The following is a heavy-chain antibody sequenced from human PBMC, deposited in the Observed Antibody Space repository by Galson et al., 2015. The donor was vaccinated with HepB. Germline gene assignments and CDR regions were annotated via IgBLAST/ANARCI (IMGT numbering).Heavy chain of an antibody. V-gene: IGHV3-30*04. CDR3: ARDPGLVVPAEYGMDV. CDR2: ISYDGRIT. CDR1: GFTFSLYA. J-gene: IGHJ6*02. D-gene: IGHD2-15*01. Sequence: PLRLSCAAYGFTFSLYAMHWVGQAPGKGLEWVAGISYDGRITYYADSVKGRFTISRDNSLNTLYLEMNSLRPEDTAVYYFARDPGLVVPAEYGMDVWGQGTTVIVSS.